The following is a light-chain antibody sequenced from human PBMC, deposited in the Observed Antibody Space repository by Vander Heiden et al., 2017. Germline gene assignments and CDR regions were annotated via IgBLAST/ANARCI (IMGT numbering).Light chain of an antibody. CDR1: SSNIGAGYD. J-gene: IGLJ2*01. CDR3: QSYDSSLSGSVV. V-gene: IGLV1-40*01. Sequence: QSVLTQPPSVSGAPGQRVTISCPWSSSNIGAGYDGHWYQQLPGTAPKLLIYGNSNRPSGVPDRFSGSKSGTSASLAITGLQAEDEADYYCQSYDSSLSGSVVFGGGTKLTVL. CDR2: GNS.